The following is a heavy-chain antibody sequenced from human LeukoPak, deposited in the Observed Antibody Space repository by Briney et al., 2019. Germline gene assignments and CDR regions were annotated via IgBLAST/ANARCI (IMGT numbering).Heavy chain of an antibody. D-gene: IGHD3-9*01. V-gene: IGHV3-21*01. CDR2: ISSSSSYI. J-gene: IGHJ4*02. CDR1: GFSFSDYT. Sequence: GGSLRLSCAASGFSFSDYTMNWVRQAPGKGLEWVSSISSSSSYIFYADSVKGRFTLSRDNAKNSLYLQMNSLRAEDTAVYYCARTYYDILTGYNPYFDYWGQGILVTVSS. CDR3: ARTYYDILTGYNPYFDY.